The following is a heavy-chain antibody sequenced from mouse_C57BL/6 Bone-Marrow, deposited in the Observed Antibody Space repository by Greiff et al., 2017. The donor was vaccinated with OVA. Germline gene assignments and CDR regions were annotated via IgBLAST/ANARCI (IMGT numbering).Heavy chain of an antibody. CDR3: ASPDYAMDY. V-gene: IGHV1-82*01. Sequence: VQLQQPGPELVKPGASVKISCKASGYAFSSSWMNWVKQRPGKGLEWIGRIYPGDGDTNYNGKFKGKATLTADKSSSTAYMQLSSLTSEDSAVYCGASPDYAMDYWGQGTSVTVSS. J-gene: IGHJ4*01. CDR1: GYAFSSSW. CDR2: IYPGDGDT.